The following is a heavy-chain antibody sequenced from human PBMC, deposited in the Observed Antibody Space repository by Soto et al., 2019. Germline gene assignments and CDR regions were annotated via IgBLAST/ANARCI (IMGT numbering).Heavy chain of an antibody. D-gene: IGHD3-22*01. CDR2: ISGSGGST. Sequence: GGSLRLSCAASGFTFSSYAMSWVRQAPGKGLEWVSAISGSGGSTYYADSVKGRFTISRDNSKNTLYLQMNSLRAEDTAVYYCAKDPTYYYDSSGYYYEDYWGQGTLVTVSS. CDR1: GFTFSSYA. CDR3: AKDPTYYYDSSGYYYEDY. J-gene: IGHJ4*02. V-gene: IGHV3-23*01.